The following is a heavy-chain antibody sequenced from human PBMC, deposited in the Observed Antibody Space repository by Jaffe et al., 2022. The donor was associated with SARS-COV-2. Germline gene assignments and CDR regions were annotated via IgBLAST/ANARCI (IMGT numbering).Heavy chain of an antibody. CDR2: ISGSSSTI. V-gene: IGHV3-48*01. Sequence: EVQLVESGGGLVQPGGSLRLSCAASGFTFSTYSMNWVRQAPGKGLEWVSYISGSSSTIYYADSVKGRFTISRDNAKNSLYLQMNSLRAEDTAVYYCARDYYGDYYFDHWGQGTLVTVSS. D-gene: IGHD4-17*01. CDR1: GFTFSTYS. J-gene: IGHJ4*02. CDR3: ARDYYGDYYFDH.